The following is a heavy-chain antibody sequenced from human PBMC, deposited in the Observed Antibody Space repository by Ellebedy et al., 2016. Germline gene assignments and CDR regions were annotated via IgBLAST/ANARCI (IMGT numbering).Heavy chain of an antibody. J-gene: IGHJ4*02. CDR3: ARQKNYYDSSGYYHPRYYFDY. Sequence: ASVKVSCXASGYTFTGYYMHWVRQAPGQGLEWMGWINPNSGGTNYAQKFQGWVTMTRDTSISTAYMELSRLRSDDTAVYYCARQKNYYDSSGYYHPRYYFDYWGQGTLVTVSS. CDR2: INPNSGGT. V-gene: IGHV1-2*04. D-gene: IGHD3-22*01. CDR1: GYTFTGYY.